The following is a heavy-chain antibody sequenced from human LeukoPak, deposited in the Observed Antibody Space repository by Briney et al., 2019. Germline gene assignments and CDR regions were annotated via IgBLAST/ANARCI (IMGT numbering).Heavy chain of an antibody. J-gene: IGHJ3*02. Sequence: ASVKVSCKASGYTFTGYYMHWVRQAPGQGPEWMGRINPNSGGTNYAQKFQGRVTMTRDTSISTAYMELSRLRSDDTAVYYCASSVSYSSGRYGSGRLRAFDIWGQGTMVTVSS. D-gene: IGHD6-19*01. CDR3: ASSVSYSSGRYGSGRLRAFDI. CDR1: GYTFTGYY. V-gene: IGHV1-2*06. CDR2: INPNSGGT.